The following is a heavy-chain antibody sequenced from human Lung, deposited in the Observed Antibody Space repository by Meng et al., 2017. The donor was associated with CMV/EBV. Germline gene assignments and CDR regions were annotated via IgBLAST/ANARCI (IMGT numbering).Heavy chain of an antibody. CDR1: GGSRSSGGYY. J-gene: IGHJ5*02. CDR2: IYYSGST. Sequence: LSVTCAVCGGSRSSGGYYWSWIRQRPGKGLEWIGYIYYSGSTYYSPSLKSRVTISVDTSKNQYSLKLSSVTAADTAVYYCARGDWFDPWGQGTLVTVSS. V-gene: IGHV4-31*11. CDR3: ARGDWFDP.